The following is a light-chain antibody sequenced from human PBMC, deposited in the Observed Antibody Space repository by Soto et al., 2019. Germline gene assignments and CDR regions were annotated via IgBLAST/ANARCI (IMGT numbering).Light chain of an antibody. J-gene: IGKJ2*01. V-gene: IGKV4-1*01. Sequence: DIVMTQSPDSLSVSLGERATINCKSSQTVFHTSYNKDFLAWYQQKAGQPPKLLFYWASTREFGVPARFSGGASWTDFSLTISSLPAEDVAAYYCQQYYSSVTFGQGTKLEIK. CDR1: QTVFHTSYNKDF. CDR2: WAS. CDR3: QQYYSSVT.